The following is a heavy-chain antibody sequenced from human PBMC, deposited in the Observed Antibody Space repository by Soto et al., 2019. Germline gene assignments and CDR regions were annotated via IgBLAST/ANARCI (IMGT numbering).Heavy chain of an antibody. CDR2: ISVSGNII. Sequence: EVQLVESGGGLVQPGGSLRLSCAASGFTFSTYEFNWVRQAPGRGLEWITYISVSGNIIRYADSVKGRFTISRDNAEDSLHLHMSSLSVDDTAVYFWVGDTMRAAAAAPLAHLGQGTQVIVSS. V-gene: IGHV3-48*03. CDR3: VGDTMRAAAAAPLAH. J-gene: IGHJ4*02. D-gene: IGHD2-2*01. CDR1: GFTFSTYE.